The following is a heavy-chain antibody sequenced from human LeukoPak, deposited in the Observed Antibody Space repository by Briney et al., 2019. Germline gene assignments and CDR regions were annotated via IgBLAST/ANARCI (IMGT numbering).Heavy chain of an antibody. CDR3: ARDAREGYNRWAHHYYYYYMDV. CDR2: IYTSGST. J-gene: IGHJ6*03. Sequence: SETLSLTCTVSGGSISSGSYYWSWIRQPAGKGLEWIGRIYTSGSTNYNPSLKSRVTISVDTSKNQFSLKLSSVTAADTAVYYCARDAREGYNRWAHHYYYYYMDVWGKGTTVTVSS. V-gene: IGHV4-61*02. D-gene: IGHD5-24*01. CDR1: GGSISSGSYY.